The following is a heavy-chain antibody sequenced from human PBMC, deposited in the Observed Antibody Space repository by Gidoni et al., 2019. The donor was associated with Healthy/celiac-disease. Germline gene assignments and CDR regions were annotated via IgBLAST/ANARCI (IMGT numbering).Heavy chain of an antibody. Sequence: QVQLQESGPGLVKPSETLSLTCTVSGGSVSSGSYYWSWIRQPPGKGLEWIGYIYYSGSTNYNPSLKSRVTISVDTSKNQFSLKLSSVTAADTAVYYYASSGIAVASGDWWGQGTLVTVSS. V-gene: IGHV4-61*01. CDR1: GGSVSSGSYY. CDR3: ASSGIAVASGDW. J-gene: IGHJ4*02. D-gene: IGHD6-19*01. CDR2: IYYSGST.